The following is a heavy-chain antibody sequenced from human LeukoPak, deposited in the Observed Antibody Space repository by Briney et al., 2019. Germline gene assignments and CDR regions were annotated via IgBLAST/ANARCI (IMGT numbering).Heavy chain of an antibody. CDR3: ARVSAPTNYVWGSYRH. D-gene: IGHD3-16*02. CDR1: GFTFSSYA. J-gene: IGHJ4*02. Sequence: GGSLRLSCAASGFTFSSYAMHWVRQAPGKGLEWVAVISPDGTNKYYADSVKGRFTVSRDNSKNTLYLQMNSLRSEDTALFSCARVSAPTNYVWGSYRHWGQGTLVIVSS. V-gene: IGHV3-30-3*01. CDR2: ISPDGTNK.